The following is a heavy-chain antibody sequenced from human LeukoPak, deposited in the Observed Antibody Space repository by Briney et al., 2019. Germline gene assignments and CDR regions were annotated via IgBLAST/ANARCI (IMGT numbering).Heavy chain of an antibody. CDR1: GFTFSDYY. D-gene: IGHD3-22*01. CDR3: ARDYHYYYDSSGYVY. V-gene: IGHV3-11*04. J-gene: IGHJ4*02. CDR2: ISSSGSTI. Sequence: GGSLRLSCAASGFTFSDYYMSWIRQAPGKGLEWVSYISSSGSTIYYADSVKGRFTISRDNAKNSLYLQMNSLRAEDTAVYYCARDYHYYYDSSGYVYWGQGTLVTVSS.